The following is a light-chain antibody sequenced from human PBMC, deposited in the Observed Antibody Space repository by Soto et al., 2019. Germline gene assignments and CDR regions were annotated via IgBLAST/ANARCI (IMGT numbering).Light chain of an antibody. J-gene: IGLJ2*01. CDR1: SSDVGYYDY. CDR3: QSFDSTMTV. CDR2: EVT. Sequence: QSVLTQPPSASGFPGQSVTISCTGTSSDVGYYDYVSWYQQHPGKAPKLVIYEVTKRPSGVPDRVSASKSGNTASLTVSGLRAEDEADYYCQSFDSTMTVFGGGTKLTVL. V-gene: IGLV2-8*01.